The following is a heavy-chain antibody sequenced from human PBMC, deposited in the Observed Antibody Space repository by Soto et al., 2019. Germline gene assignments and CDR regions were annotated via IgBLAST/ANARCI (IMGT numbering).Heavy chain of an antibody. V-gene: IGHV1-46*01. Sequence: GASVKVSCKASGYTFTSYYMHWVRQAPGRGLEWMGIINPSGGSTSYAQKFQGRVTMTRDTSTSTVYMELSSPRSEDTAVYYCARGEDSSGYYRDYFDYWGQGTLVTVSS. CDR1: GYTFTSYY. CDR3: ARGEDSSGYYRDYFDY. D-gene: IGHD3-22*01. CDR2: INPSGGST. J-gene: IGHJ4*02.